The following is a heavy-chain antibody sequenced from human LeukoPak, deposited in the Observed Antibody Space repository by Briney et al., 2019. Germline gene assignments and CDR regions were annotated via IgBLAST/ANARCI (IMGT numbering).Heavy chain of an antibody. Sequence: SETLSLTCTVSGGSISSYYWSWIRQPAGKGLEWIGRIYTSGSTNYNPSLKSRVTMSVDTSKNQFSLKLSSVTAADTAVYYCARGVYYGSGSYSGYYYGMDVWGQGTTVTVSS. CDR3: ARGVYYGSGSYSGYYYGMDV. CDR2: IYTSGST. V-gene: IGHV4-4*07. J-gene: IGHJ6*02. CDR1: GGSISSYY. D-gene: IGHD3-10*01.